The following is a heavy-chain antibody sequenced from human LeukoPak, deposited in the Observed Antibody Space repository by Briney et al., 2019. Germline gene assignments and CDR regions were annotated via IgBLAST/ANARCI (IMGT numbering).Heavy chain of an antibody. CDR1: GFTFRRYG. CDR2: IWYDGSNK. CDR3: VRGPQGVVIPHFYYYMDV. D-gene: IGHD3-3*01. V-gene: IGHV3-33*01. Sequence: AGGSLRLSCEVYGFTFRRYGMHWVRQAPGRGPEWVAIIWYDGSNKYYADSVKGRFTISRDNSDSTLYLQMHSLRAEDMAVYYCVRGPQGVVIPHFYYYMDVWGKGTTVTVSS. J-gene: IGHJ6*03.